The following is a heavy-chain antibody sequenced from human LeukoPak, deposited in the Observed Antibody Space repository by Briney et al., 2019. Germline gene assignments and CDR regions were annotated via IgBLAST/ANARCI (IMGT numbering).Heavy chain of an antibody. CDR2: IYYSGST. D-gene: IGHD5-24*01. Sequence: SETLSLTCTVSGGSISSSSYYWGWIRQPPGKGLEWIGSIYYSGSTYYNPSLKSRVTISVDTSKNQFSLKLSSVTAADTAVYYCARDGRVWFDPWGQETLVTVSS. CDR3: ARDGRVWFDP. CDR1: GGSISSSSYY. J-gene: IGHJ5*02. V-gene: IGHV4-39*01.